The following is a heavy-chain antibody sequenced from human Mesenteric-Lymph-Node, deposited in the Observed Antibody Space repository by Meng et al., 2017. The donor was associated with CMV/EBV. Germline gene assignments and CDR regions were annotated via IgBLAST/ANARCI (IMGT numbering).Heavy chain of an antibody. V-gene: IGHV3-11*04. CDR1: GFTFNDYY. Sequence: GGSLRLSCAASGFTFNDYYMSWIRQAPGKGLEWVSYISSSGSTIYYADSVKGRFTISRDNAKNSLYLQMNSLRAEDTAMYYCAREGVPGAFDIWGQGLMVTVSS. J-gene: IGHJ3*02. CDR2: ISSSGSTI. D-gene: IGHD2-8*01. CDR3: AREGVPGAFDI.